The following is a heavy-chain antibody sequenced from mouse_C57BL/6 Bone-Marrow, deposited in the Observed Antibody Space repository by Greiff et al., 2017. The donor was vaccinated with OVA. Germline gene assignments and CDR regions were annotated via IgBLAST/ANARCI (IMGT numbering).Heavy chain of an antibody. D-gene: IGHD4-1*02. Sequence: QVQLQQSGAELAKPGASVKLSCKASGYTFTSYWMHWVKQRPGQGLEWIGYINPSSGYTKYNQKFKDKATLTAEKSPSTAYMQLSSLTYEDSAVYYCARPRNFAWFAYWGQGTLVTVSA. V-gene: IGHV1-7*01. CDR1: GYTFTSYW. CDR3: ARPRNFAWFAY. CDR2: INPSSGYT. J-gene: IGHJ3*01.